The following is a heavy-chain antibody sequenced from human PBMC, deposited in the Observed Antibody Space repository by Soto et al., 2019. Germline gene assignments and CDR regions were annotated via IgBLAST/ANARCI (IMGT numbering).Heavy chain of an antibody. D-gene: IGHD2-2*01. CDR3: ARDVGYCSSTSCAPYNWFDP. CDR1: GGSISSGGYS. Sequence: PSETLSLTCAVSGGSISSGGYSWSWIRQPPGKGLEWIGYIYHSGSTYYNPSLKSRVTISVDRSKNQFSLKLSSVTAADTAVYYCARDVGYCSSTSCAPYNWFDPWGQGTLVTVSS. CDR2: IYHSGST. V-gene: IGHV4-30-2*01. J-gene: IGHJ5*02.